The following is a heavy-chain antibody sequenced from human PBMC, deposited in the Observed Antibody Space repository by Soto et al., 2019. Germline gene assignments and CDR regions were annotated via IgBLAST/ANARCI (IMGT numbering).Heavy chain of an antibody. J-gene: IGHJ5*02. D-gene: IGHD6-13*01. CDR1: GGTFSSYA. Sequence: ASVKVSCKASGGTFSSYAISWVRQAPGQGLEWMGGIIPIFGTANYAQKFQGRVTITADKSTSTAYMELSSLRSEDTAVYYCARGYISSWYKGWFDPWGQGNLVTVYS. V-gene: IGHV1-69*06. CDR2: IIPIFGTA. CDR3: ARGYISSWYKGWFDP.